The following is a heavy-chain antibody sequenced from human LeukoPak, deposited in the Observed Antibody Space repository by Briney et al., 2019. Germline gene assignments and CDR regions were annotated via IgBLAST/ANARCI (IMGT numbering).Heavy chain of an antibody. J-gene: IGHJ3*02. D-gene: IGHD3-10*01. V-gene: IGHV1-2*02. Sequence: ASVKVSCKASGYTFTGYYMHWVRQAPGQGLEWMGWINPNSGGTNYAQKFQGRVTMTRDTSISTAYMELSRLRSDDTAVYYCARVLSTVRGPHAFGIWGQGTMVTVSS. CDR3: ARVLSTVRGPHAFGI. CDR1: GYTFTGYY. CDR2: INPNSGGT.